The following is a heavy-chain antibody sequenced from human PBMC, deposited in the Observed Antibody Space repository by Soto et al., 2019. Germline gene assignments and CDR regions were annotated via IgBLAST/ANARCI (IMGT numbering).Heavy chain of an antibody. CDR3: ARVSPSYYDFWSGYRPDYGMDV. D-gene: IGHD3-3*01. V-gene: IGHV4-34*01. Sequence: SSETLSLTCAVYGGSFSGYYWSWIRQPPGKGLEWIGEINHSGSTNYNPSLKSRVTISVDTSKNQFSLKLSSVTSAATAVYYCARVSPSYYDFWSGYRPDYGMDVWGQGTTVTVSS. CDR2: INHSGST. J-gene: IGHJ6*02. CDR1: GGSFSGYY.